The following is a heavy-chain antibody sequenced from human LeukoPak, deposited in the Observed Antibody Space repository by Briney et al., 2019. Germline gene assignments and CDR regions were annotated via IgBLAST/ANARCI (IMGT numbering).Heavy chain of an antibody. J-gene: IGHJ3*02. V-gene: IGHV5-51*01. CDR3: ARRCLNTDAFDI. CDR2: IYPGDSDT. CDR1: GHSFTIYW. Sequence: GESLKISCQASGHSFTIYWIAWVRRMPGKGLEWMGIIYPGDSDTRYSPSFQGQVTISADKSISTAYLQWSSLKASDTAMYYCARRCLNTDAFDIWGQGTMVTVSS. D-gene: IGHD3-10*02.